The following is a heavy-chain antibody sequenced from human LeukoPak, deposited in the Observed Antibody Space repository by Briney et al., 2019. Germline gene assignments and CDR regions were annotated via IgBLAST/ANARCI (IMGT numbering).Heavy chain of an antibody. CDR2: IGGSGGST. D-gene: IGHD6-19*01. CDR3: ARGLTPEYRTEKVAGTSDY. J-gene: IGHJ4*02. Sequence: PGGSLRLSCAASGFTFSSYAMSWVRQAPGKGLEWVSAIGGSGGSTYYADSVKGRFTISRDNSKNTLYLQMNSLRAEDTAVYYCARGLTPEYRTEKVAGTSDYWGQGTLVTVSS. V-gene: IGHV3-23*01. CDR1: GFTFSSYA.